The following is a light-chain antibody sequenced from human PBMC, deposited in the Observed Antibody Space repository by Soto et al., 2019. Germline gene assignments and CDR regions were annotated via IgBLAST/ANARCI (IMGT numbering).Light chain of an antibody. Sequence: QSVLTQPRSVSGSPGQSVTISCTGTSSDVGGYNYVSWYQQHPGKAPKLMNYDESKRPSGVPDRFSGSKSGNTASLTISRLQAEDEADYYCCSYAGSYSYVFGTGTKVTVL. CDR1: SSDVGGYNY. V-gene: IGLV2-11*01. J-gene: IGLJ1*01. CDR2: DES. CDR3: CSYAGSYSYV.